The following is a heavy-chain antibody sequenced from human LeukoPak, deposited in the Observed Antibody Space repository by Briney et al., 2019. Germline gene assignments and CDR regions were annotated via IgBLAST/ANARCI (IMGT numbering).Heavy chain of an antibody. CDR1: GYTFTSYG. CDR2: ISAYNGNT. Sequence: ASVTVSCKASGYTFTSYGISWVRQAPGQGLAWMGWISAYNGNTNHAQKLQGRVTMTTDTSTSTAYMELRSLRSDDTAVYYCARDPLSNLLWFGELLSNYYYYGMDVWGQGTTVTVSS. CDR3: ARDPLSNLLWFGELLSNYYYYGMDV. J-gene: IGHJ6*02. V-gene: IGHV1-18*01. D-gene: IGHD3-10*01.